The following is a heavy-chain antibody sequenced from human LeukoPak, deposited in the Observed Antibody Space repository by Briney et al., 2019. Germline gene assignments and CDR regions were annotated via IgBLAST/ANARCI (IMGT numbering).Heavy chain of an antibody. V-gene: IGHV3-7*01. CDR3: ARLLGSVTTYDY. D-gene: IGHD1-1*01. CDR2: INPDGSDK. Sequence: GGSLTLSCEASRFTFSTHWMSWVRQAPGKGLEWVASINPDGSDKYYLDSVKGRFSISRDSTKNSLSLQMYSLGAEDTAVYYCARLLGSVTTYDYWGRGTLVTVSS. CDR1: RFTFSTHW. J-gene: IGHJ4*02.